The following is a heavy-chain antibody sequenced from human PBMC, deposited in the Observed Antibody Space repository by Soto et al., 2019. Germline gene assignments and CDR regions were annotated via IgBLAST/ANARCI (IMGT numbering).Heavy chain of an antibody. CDR3: ARGGLWFGELFSDYYYGMDV. CDR1: GYTFTSYY. D-gene: IGHD3-10*01. Sequence: ASVKVSCKASGYTFTSYYMHWVRQAPGQGLEWMGIINPSGGSTSYAQKFQGRVTMTRNTSISTAYMELSSLRSEDTAVYYCARGGLWFGELFSDYYYGMDVWGQGTTVTVSS. CDR2: INPSGGST. V-gene: IGHV1-46*01. J-gene: IGHJ6*02.